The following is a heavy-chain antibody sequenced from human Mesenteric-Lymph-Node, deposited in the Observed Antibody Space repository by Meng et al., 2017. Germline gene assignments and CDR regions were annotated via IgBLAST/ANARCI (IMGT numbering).Heavy chain of an antibody. CDR1: VGSISSSNW. CDR2: IYHSGST. V-gene: IGHV4-4*02. J-gene: IGHJ4*02. Sequence: QGQWQESGPGPVKPSGPLSLTCAVSVGSISSSNWWSWVRQPPGKGLEWIGEIYHSGSTNYNPSLQSRVTISVDKSKNQFSLKLSSVTAADTAVYYCATHNDDYSLDYWGQGTLVTVSS. CDR3: ATHNDDYSLDY. D-gene: IGHD4-11*01.